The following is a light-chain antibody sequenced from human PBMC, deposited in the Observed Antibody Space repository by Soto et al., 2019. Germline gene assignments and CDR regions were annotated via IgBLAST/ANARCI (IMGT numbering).Light chain of an antibody. CDR3: MQGTHWPIT. CDR1: QSLVHSDGIAY. J-gene: IGKJ5*01. Sequence: VVMTQSPLSLPVTLGQPASISCRSNQSLVHSDGIAYFSWFQQRPGRSPRRLIYKVSNRDSGVPARFSGSGSGTDFALKISRVEAEDVGVYYCMQGTHWPITFGQGRRL. V-gene: IGKV2-30*02. CDR2: KVS.